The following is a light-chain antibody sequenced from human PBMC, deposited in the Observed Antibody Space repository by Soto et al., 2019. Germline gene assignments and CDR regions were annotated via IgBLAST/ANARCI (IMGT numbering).Light chain of an antibody. J-gene: IGKJ4*02. Sequence: DIQMTQSPSSVSAPVGDRVTITCRARPGISDWLAWYQQKPGTAPRLLIYRASTLQSGVPSRFSGSGSGTDFTLTISSLQPEDSATYFCQKTTRFPLTFGGGPKVEIK. CDR1: PGISDW. V-gene: IGKV1-12*01. CDR2: RAS. CDR3: QKTTRFPLT.